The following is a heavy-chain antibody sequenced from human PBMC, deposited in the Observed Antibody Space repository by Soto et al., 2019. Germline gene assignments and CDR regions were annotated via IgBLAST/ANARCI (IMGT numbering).Heavy chain of an antibody. CDR2: MNPNSGNT. D-gene: IGHD2-2*01. V-gene: IGHV1-8*01. CDR1: GYTFTSYD. Sequence: QVQLVQSGAEVKKPGASVKVSCKASGYTFTSYDINWVRQATGQGLEWMGWMNPNSGNTGYAQKFQGRVTMTRNTSISTAYMELSSLRSEDTAEYYCARGLGVYCSSTSCYWAEDALGMDVWGQGTTVTVSS. J-gene: IGHJ6*02. CDR3: ARGLGVYCSSTSCYWAEDALGMDV.